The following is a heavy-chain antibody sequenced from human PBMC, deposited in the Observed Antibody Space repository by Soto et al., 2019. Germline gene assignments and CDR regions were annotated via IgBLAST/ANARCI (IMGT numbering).Heavy chain of an antibody. D-gene: IGHD3-3*01. CDR1: GFSLTTSGVG. J-gene: IGHJ4*02. Sequence: QITLNESGPTVVKPAETLTLTCTSSGFSLTTSGVGVGWIRQSPGKAPEWLALIYWDDDKRYSASLKSRLTITKDTSKNQVVLTMASVDPADTATYYCAHRILRTVFGLVTTTAIYFDFWGQATPVVVSS. V-gene: IGHV2-5*02. CDR2: IYWDDDK. CDR3: AHRILRTVFGLVTTTAIYFDF.